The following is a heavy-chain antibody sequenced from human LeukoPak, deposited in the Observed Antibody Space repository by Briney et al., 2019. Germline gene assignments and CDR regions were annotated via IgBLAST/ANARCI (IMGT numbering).Heavy chain of an antibody. CDR3: ARAAHLSP. J-gene: IGHJ5*02. V-gene: IGHV4-39*07. Sequence: NPSETLCLTCTVSGGSISSSSYYWAWIRQPPEKGLEWIGSIYYSGSTYYNPSLKSRVTISVDTSKNQFSLKLSSVTAADTAVYYCARAAHLSPWGQGTLVTVSS. CDR2: IYYSGST. CDR1: GGSISSSSYY.